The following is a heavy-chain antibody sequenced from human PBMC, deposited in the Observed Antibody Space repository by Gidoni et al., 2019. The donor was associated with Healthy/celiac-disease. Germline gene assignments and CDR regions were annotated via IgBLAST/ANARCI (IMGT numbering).Heavy chain of an antibody. Sequence: QVQLQESGPGLVKPSETLSLTCTVSGGSISSYYWSWIRQPPGKGLEWIGYIYYSGSTNYNPSLKSRVTISVDTSKNQFSLKLSSVTAADTAVYYCARTPTQLGSPGAFDIWGQGTMVTVSS. CDR3: ARTPTQLGSPGAFDI. V-gene: IGHV4-59*01. CDR1: GGSISSYY. CDR2: IYYSGST. J-gene: IGHJ3*02. D-gene: IGHD1-26*01.